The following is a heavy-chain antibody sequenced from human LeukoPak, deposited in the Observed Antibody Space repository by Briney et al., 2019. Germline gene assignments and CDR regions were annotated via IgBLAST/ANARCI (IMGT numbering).Heavy chain of an antibody. D-gene: IGHD3-3*01. Sequence: PSETLSLTCAVSGGSISSGGYSWSWIRQPPRKGLEWIGYIYHSGSTYYNPSLKSRVTISVDRSKNQFSLKLSSVTAADTAVYYCARVRFLEWLSPYDWFDPWGQGTLVTVSS. CDR1: GGSISSGGYS. CDR2: IYHSGST. CDR3: ARVRFLEWLSPYDWFDP. V-gene: IGHV4-30-2*01. J-gene: IGHJ5*02.